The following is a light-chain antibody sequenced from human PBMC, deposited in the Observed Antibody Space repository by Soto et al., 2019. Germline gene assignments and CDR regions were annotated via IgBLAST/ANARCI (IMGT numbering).Light chain of an antibody. CDR2: DAS. V-gene: IGKV1-5*02. CDR1: QSSRSG. J-gene: IGKJ1*01. CDR3: QQYYSDS. Sequence: DIPMTQSPSTMSASVGDRVIVICSESQSSRSGLAWYQQKQGKAPKLLIHDASSLQSGAPSRFSGSGSGTEFTLTSLHPQPFDFETYYCQQYYSDSFGQGTKVDIK.